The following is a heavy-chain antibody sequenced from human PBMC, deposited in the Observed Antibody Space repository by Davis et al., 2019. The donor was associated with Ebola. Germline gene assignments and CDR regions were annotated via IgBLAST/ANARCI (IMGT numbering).Heavy chain of an antibody. CDR2: INSDGSST. J-gene: IGHJ4*02. V-gene: IGHV3-74*01. D-gene: IGHD3-22*01. Sequence: HTGGSLRLSCAASGFTFSSYWMHWVRQAPGKGLVWVSHINSDGSSTSYADSVKGRFTISRDNPKNTLYLQMNSLRPDDTAVFFCARYYYDSSGVQGLDYWGQGTLVTVSS. CDR3: ARYYYDSSGVQGLDY. CDR1: GFTFSSYW.